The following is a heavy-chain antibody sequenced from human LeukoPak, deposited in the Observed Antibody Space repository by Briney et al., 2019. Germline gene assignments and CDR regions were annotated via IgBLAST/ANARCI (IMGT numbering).Heavy chain of an antibody. CDR1: GGSISSSNW. J-gene: IGHJ4*02. CDR3: ARAPIAAAATGDYFDY. D-gene: IGHD6-13*01. CDR2: IYHSGST. Sequence: SGTLSLTCAVSGGSISSSNWWSWVRQPPGKGLEWIGEIYHSGSTNYNPSLKSRVTISVDKSKNQFSLKLSSVTAADTAVYYCARAPIAAAATGDYFDYWGQGTLVTVSS. V-gene: IGHV4-4*02.